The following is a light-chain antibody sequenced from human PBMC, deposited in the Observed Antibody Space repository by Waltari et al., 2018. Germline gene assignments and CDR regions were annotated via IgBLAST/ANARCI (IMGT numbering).Light chain of an antibody. V-gene: IGLV2-11*01. CDR1: SSDVGGSNH. CDR3: CSFAGTYTWV. J-gene: IGLJ3*02. CDR2: DVI. Sequence: QSALTQPRSVSGSPGQSVTISCTGTSSDVGGSNHFSWYQQHPGKAPKPMIYDVIKRPSGVPDRFSGSKSGITASLTISGLQAEDEADYYCCSFAGTYTWVFGGGTKLTVL.